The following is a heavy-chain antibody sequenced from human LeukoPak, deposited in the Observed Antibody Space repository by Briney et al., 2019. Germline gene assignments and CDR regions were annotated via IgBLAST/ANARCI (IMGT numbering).Heavy chain of an antibody. Sequence: PGGSLRLSCAASGFSFSSYWMSWVRQAPGKGLEWVANIKQDGSEKYYVDSVKGRFTISRDNDKNSLYLQMNSLRAEDTAVNYCAGRSRDIVHYWGQGTLVTVSS. CDR2: IKQDGSEK. V-gene: IGHV3-7*01. J-gene: IGHJ4*02. CDR3: AGRSRDIVHY. D-gene: IGHD2-15*01. CDR1: GFSFSSYW.